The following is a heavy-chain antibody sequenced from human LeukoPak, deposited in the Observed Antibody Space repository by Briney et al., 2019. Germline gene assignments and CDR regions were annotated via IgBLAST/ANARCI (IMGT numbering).Heavy chain of an antibody. D-gene: IGHD1-1*01. CDR1: GYTLTELS. J-gene: IGHJ4*02. Sequence: GSVSPSCKVSGYTLTELSMHWVRQAPGKGLEWMGGFDPEDGETIYSQKFRGRVTMTEDTSTDTAYMELSSLRSEDTAVYYCATATGSINYYFDYWGQGPLVTVSS. CDR2: FDPEDGET. V-gene: IGHV1-24*01. CDR3: ATATGSINYYFDY.